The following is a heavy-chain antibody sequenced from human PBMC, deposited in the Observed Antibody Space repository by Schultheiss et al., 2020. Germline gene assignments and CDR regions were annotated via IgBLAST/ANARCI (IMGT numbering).Heavy chain of an antibody. CDR3: ASSTRYCSGGSCYFFDY. D-gene: IGHD2-15*01. Sequence: TLSLTCTVSGGSISSGGYYWSWIRQHPGKGLEWIGYIYYSGSTNYNPSLKSRVTISVDTSKNQFSLKLSSVTAADTAVYYCASSTRYCSGGSCYFFDYWGQGTLVNVSS. J-gene: IGHJ4*02. CDR1: GGSISSGGYY. V-gene: IGHV4-31*03. CDR2: IYYSGST.